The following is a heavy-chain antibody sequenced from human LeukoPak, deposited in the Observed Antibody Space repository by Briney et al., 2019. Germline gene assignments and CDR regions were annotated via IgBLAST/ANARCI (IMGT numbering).Heavy chain of an antibody. V-gene: IGHV1-2*02. Sequence: ASVKVSCKASGYTFTGYYMHWVRQAPGQGLEWMGWINPNSGGTNYAQKFQGRVTMTRDTSISTAYMELSSLRSEDTAVYYCARPSDYGDYGYFDYWGQGTLVTVSS. D-gene: IGHD4-17*01. CDR1: GYTFTGYY. CDR3: ARPSDYGDYGYFDY. CDR2: INPNSGGT. J-gene: IGHJ4*02.